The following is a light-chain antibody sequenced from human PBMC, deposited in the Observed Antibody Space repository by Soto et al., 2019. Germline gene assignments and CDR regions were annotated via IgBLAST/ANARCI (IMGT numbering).Light chain of an antibody. J-gene: IGKJ2*01. Sequence: DVVMTQSPLSLPVTLGQPASISCRSSQSLVHSDGKTYLNWFQQRPGQSPRRLIYKVSNRDSGVPDRFSGSGSRTDFTLKISRVEAEDVGVYYCMQGTHWPPYTFGQGTKPEIQ. CDR3: MQGTHWPPYT. CDR1: QSLVHSDGKTY. CDR2: KVS. V-gene: IGKV2-30*02.